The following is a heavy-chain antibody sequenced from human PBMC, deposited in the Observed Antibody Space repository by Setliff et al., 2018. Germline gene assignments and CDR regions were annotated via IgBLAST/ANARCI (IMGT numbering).Heavy chain of an antibody. J-gene: IGHJ5*02. CDR1: GDSINTPTYH. CDR3: VRTFNGSPADR. Sequence: SETLSLTCTVSGDSINTPTYHWGWVRQPPGKGLEWIGLIYYTGITYYNPSLKSRVTISEDMSENQISLKLNPVTAADTAVYYCVRTFNGSPADRWGQGALVTAPQ. CDR2: IYYTGIT. V-gene: IGHV4-39*01. D-gene: IGHD2-2*01.